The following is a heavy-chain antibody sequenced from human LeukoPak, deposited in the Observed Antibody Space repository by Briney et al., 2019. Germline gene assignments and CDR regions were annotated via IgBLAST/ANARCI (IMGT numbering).Heavy chain of an antibody. Sequence: GGSLRLSCAASGFTFSSYWMSWVRQAPGKGLEWVANIKQDGSEKYYVDSVKGRFTISRDNAKNSLYLQMNSLRAEDTAVYYCARITSGWPHNFDYWGQGTLVTVSS. D-gene: IGHD6-19*01. V-gene: IGHV3-7*01. CDR3: ARITSGWPHNFDY. CDR1: GFTFSSYW. J-gene: IGHJ4*02. CDR2: IKQDGSEK.